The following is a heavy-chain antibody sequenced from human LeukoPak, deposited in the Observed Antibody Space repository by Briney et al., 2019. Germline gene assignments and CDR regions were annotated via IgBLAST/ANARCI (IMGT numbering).Heavy chain of an antibody. Sequence: GGSLRLSCTASGFTFGDYAMSWVRQAPGKGLEWVAVISFDGSNKYYADSVKGRFTISRDNSKNSLYLQMNSLRAEDTAVYYCARDQNYYGSGSQNYSYYYYMDVWGKGTTVTVSS. CDR2: ISFDGSNK. J-gene: IGHJ6*03. V-gene: IGHV3-30*04. D-gene: IGHD3-10*01. CDR3: ARDQNYYGSGSQNYSYYYYMDV. CDR1: GFTFGDYA.